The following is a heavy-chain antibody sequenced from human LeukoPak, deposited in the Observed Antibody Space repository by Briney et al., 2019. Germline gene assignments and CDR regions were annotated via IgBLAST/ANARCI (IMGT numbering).Heavy chain of an antibody. CDR3: ARVSGSGCVDF. J-gene: IGHJ4*02. CDR2: IYSGGDT. V-gene: IGHV3-66*01. D-gene: IGHD6-19*01. Sequence: PGGSLRPSCAASGFTVSSTYMSWVRQAPGKGLEWVSVIYSGGDTYYADSVKGRLTISRDNSKNTLYLQMNSLRAEDTAVYYCARVSGSGCVDFWGQGTLVTVSS. CDR1: GFTVSSTY.